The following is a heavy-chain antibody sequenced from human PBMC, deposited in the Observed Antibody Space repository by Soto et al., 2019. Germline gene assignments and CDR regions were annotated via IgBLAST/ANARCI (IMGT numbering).Heavy chain of an antibody. CDR3: ARDRTTKDGYFDY. CDR2: IYYSGST. V-gene: IGHV4-31*03. J-gene: IGHJ4*02. Sequence: PSETLSLTCTVSGGSISSGGYYWSWIRQHPGKGLEWIGYIYYSGSTYYNPSLKSRVTISVDTSKNQFSLKLSSVTAADTAVYYCARDRTTKDGYFDYWGQGTLVTVSS. CDR1: GGSISSGGYY. D-gene: IGHD4-4*01.